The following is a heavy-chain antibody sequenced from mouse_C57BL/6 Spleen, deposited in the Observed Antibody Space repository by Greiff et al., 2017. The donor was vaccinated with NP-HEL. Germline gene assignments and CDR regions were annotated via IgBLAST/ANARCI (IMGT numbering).Heavy chain of an antibody. D-gene: IGHD1-1*01. CDR1: GYSFTSYY. J-gene: IGHJ2*01. CDR3: ARGDFHGSSGYYFDY. V-gene: IGHV1-66*01. Sequence: QVHVKQSGPELVKPGASVKISCKASGYSFTSYYIHWVKQRPGQGLEWIGWIYPGSGNTKYNEKFKGKATLTADTSSSTAYMQLSSLTSEDSAVYYCARGDFHGSSGYYFDYWGQGTTLTVSS. CDR2: IYPGSGNT.